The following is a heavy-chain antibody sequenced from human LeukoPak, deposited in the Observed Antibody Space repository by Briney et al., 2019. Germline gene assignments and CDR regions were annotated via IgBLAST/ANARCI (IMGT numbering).Heavy chain of an antibody. CDR1: GGSFSGYY. CDR2: INHSGST. J-gene: IGHJ4*02. CDR3: ARGRTSAPASNDY. Sequence: SETLSLTCAVYGGSFSGYYWSWIRQPPGKGLEWIGEINHSGSTNYNPSLKSRVTISVDTSKNQFSLKLSSVTAADTAVYYCARGRTSAPASNDYWGQGTLVTASS. D-gene: IGHD2-2*01. V-gene: IGHV4-34*01.